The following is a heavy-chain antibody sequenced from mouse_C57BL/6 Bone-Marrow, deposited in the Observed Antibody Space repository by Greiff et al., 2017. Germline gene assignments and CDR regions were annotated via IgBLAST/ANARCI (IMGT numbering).Heavy chain of an antibody. J-gene: IGHJ1*03. CDR3: ARNSGSSNWYFDV. CDR2: IHPNSGST. Sequence: QVQLQQPGAELVKPGASVKLSCKASGYTFTSYWMHWVKQRPGQGLEWIGMIHPNSGSTNYNEKFKSKATLTVDQSSSTAYMQLSSLTSEDSAVYYCARNSGSSNWYFDVWGTGTTVTVSS. V-gene: IGHV1-64*01. D-gene: IGHD1-1*01. CDR1: GYTFTSYW.